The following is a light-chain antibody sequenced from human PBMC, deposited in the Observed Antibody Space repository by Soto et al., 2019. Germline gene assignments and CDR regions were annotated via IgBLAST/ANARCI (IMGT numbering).Light chain of an antibody. CDR3: QQYNSYWT. V-gene: IGKV1-5*01. J-gene: IGKJ1*01. Sequence: IYMTQSPCSLCATFVVGVPITCRASQSISSWLAWYQQKPGKAPKLLIYDASSLESGVPSRFSGSGSGTEFTLTISSLQPDDFATYYCQQYNSYWTFGQGTKV. CDR1: QSISSW. CDR2: DAS.